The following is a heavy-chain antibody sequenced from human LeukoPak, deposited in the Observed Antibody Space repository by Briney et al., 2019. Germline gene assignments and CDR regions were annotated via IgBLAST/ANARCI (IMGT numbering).Heavy chain of an antibody. D-gene: IGHD5-24*01. V-gene: IGHV3-9*01. CDR2: ITWNSGSR. Sequence: PGGSLRLSCAASGFTFDDYSMHWVRQVPGKGLEWVSGITWNSGSRGYADSVKGRFTISRYNAKNSLYLQMNSLSPEDTALYYCAKEAGRDDFWDYFDCWGQGTLVTVSS. J-gene: IGHJ4*02. CDR1: GFTFDDYS. CDR3: AKEAGRDDFWDYFDC.